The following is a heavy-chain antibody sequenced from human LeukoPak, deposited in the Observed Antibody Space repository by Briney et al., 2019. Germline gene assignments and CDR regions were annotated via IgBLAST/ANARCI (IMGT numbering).Heavy chain of an antibody. D-gene: IGHD3-9*01. CDR1: GYTFTGYY. V-gene: IGHV1-69*13. CDR3: AREGILTGYSIFDY. J-gene: IGHJ4*02. CDR2: IIPIFGTA. Sequence: GASVKVSCKASGYTFTGYYMHWVRQAPGQGLEWMGGIIPIFGTANYAQKFQGRVTITADESTSTAYMELSSLRSEDTAVYYCAREGILTGYSIFDYWGQGTLVTASS.